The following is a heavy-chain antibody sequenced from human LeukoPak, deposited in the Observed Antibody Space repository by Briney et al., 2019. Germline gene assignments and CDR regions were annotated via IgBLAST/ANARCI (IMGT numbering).Heavy chain of an antibody. CDR3: ARAPDYGDYVGYFDF. CDR1: GFVFSTYG. V-gene: IGHV3-33*01. Sequence: GRSLRLSCAASGFVFSTYGMHWVRQAPGKGLEWVAGIWYDGTTKYYADSVKGRFTISRDNSKNTVSLQMDSLRAEDTAVYSCARAPDYGDYVGYFDFWSQGAQVTVSS. D-gene: IGHD4-17*01. J-gene: IGHJ4*02. CDR2: IWYDGTTK.